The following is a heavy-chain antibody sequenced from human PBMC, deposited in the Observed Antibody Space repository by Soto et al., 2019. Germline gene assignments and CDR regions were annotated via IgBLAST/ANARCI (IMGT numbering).Heavy chain of an antibody. CDR1: GGSISSYY. Sequence: PSETLSLTCTVSGGSISSYYWNWIRQPPGKGLEWIGYFYYRGSTKYNLSLKSRVTVSVDTSKNQLSLKLSSVTAADMAVYYCARVSDGSAPNFDYWGQGTLVTVSS. J-gene: IGHJ4*02. D-gene: IGHD3-10*01. CDR3: ARVSDGSAPNFDY. V-gene: IGHV4-59*01. CDR2: FYYRGST.